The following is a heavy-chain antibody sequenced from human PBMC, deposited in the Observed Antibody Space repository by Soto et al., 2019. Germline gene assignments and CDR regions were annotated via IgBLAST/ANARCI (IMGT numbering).Heavy chain of an antibody. Sequence: GGSLSLSCAASGFTFSSYSMNWVRQAPGKGLEWVSSISSSSSYIYYADSVKGRFTISRDNAENSLYLQMNSLRAEDTAVYYCARVKYYDSSGYSVWGQGTLVTVSS. V-gene: IGHV3-21*01. D-gene: IGHD3-22*01. J-gene: IGHJ4*02. CDR3: ARVKYYDSSGYSV. CDR1: GFTFSSYS. CDR2: ISSSSSYI.